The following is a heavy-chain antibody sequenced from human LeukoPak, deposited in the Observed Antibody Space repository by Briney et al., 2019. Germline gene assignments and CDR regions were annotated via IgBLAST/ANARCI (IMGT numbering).Heavy chain of an antibody. CDR2: ISYDGSNK. CDR3: AKAGFGYYGSGPYFDY. Sequence: GGSLRLSCAASGFTFSSYGMHWVRQAPGKGLEWVVVISYDGSNKYYADSVKGRFTISRDNSKNTLFLQKNSLRAEDTAVCYCAKAGFGYYGSGPYFDYWGQGTLVTVSS. D-gene: IGHD3-10*01. J-gene: IGHJ4*02. V-gene: IGHV3-30*18. CDR1: GFTFSSYG.